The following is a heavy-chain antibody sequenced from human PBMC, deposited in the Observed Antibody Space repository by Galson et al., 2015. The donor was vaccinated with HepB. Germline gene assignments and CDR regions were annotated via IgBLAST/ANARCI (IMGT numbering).Heavy chain of an antibody. J-gene: IGHJ3*02. CDR2: IIPIFGTA. CDR1: GGTFSSYA. V-gene: IGHV1-69*13. Sequence: SVKVSCKASGGTFSSYAISWVRQAPGQGLEWMGGIIPIFGTANYAQKFQGRVTITADESTSTAYMELSSLRPEDTAVYYCARGGAVAGTLGLLGAFDIWGQGTMVTVSS. CDR3: ARGGAVAGTLGLLGAFDI. D-gene: IGHD6-19*01.